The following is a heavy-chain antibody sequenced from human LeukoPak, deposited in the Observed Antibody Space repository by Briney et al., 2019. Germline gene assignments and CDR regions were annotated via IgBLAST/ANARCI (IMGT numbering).Heavy chain of an antibody. V-gene: IGHV3-30*02. CDR1: GFTFNNYN. D-gene: IGHD5-18*01. Sequence: GGSLRLSCAASGFTFNNYNMNWVRQAPGKGLVGVAFIRYDGRNRYYADSVKGRFTVSRDNSKNTVHLQMDSLRTEDTGVYYCAKLRESGYSYGSFDYWGQGTLVTVSS. J-gene: IGHJ4*02. CDR2: IRYDGRNR. CDR3: AKLRESGYSYGSFDY.